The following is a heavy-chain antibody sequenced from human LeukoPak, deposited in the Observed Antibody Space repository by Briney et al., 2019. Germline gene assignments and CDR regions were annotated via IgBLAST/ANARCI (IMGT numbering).Heavy chain of an antibody. CDR1: GGSISNYY. J-gene: IGHJ5*02. CDR3: ARVVVPAAMGPDWFDP. V-gene: IGHV4-59*12. D-gene: IGHD2-2*01. Sequence: SETLSLTCTVSGGSISNYYWSWIRQPPGKGLEWIGSIYYSGSTYYNPSLKSRVTISVDTSKNQFSLKLSSVTAADTAVYYCARVVVPAAMGPDWFDPWGQGTLVTVSS. CDR2: IYYSGST.